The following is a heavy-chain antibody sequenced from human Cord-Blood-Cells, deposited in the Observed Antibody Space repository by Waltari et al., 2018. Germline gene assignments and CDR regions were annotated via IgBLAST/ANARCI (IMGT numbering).Heavy chain of an antibody. D-gene: IGHD6-6*01. Sequence: QVQLQQWGAGLLKPSETLSLTCAVYGGSFSGYYWRWIRQPPGKGLEWIGEINHSGSTNYNPSLKSRVTISVDTSKNQFSLKLSSVTAADTAVYYCARGRKAARYDAFDIWGQGTMVTVSS. CDR3: ARGRKAARYDAFDI. CDR2: INHSGST. CDR1: GGSFSGYY. J-gene: IGHJ3*02. V-gene: IGHV4-34*01.